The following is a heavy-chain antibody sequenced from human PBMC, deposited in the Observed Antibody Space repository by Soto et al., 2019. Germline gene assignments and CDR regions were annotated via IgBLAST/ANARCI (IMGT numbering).Heavy chain of an antibody. CDR1: GFPFGNYH. J-gene: IGHJ4*01. CDR2: ISAGGDGT. Sequence: GGSLRLSCEASGFPFGNYHMSWVRQAPGKGLEWVAGISAGGDGTTYADSVKGRFTISRDNSRNTLFLQMNSLRSEDTAVYYCARVQGVRWFGELSHFDSWGHGTLVTVSS. CDR3: ARVQGVRWFGELSHFDS. V-gene: IGHV3-23*01. D-gene: IGHD3-10*01.